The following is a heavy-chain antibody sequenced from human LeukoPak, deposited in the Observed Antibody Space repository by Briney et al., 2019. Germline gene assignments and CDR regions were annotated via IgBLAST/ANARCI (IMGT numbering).Heavy chain of an antibody. CDR3: ARLIRRFYYGSGSEKQNWFDP. CDR1: GGSFSGYY. Sequence: SETLSLTCAVYGGSFSGYYWSWIRQPPGKGLEWIGEINHSGSTNYNPSLKSRVTISVDTSKNQFSLKLSSVTAADTAVYYCARLIRRFYYGSGSEKQNWFDPWGQGTLVTVSS. V-gene: IGHV4-34*01. CDR2: INHSGST. D-gene: IGHD3-10*01. J-gene: IGHJ5*02.